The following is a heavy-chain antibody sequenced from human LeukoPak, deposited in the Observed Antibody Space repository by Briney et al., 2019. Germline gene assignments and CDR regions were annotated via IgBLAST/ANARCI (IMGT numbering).Heavy chain of an antibody. V-gene: IGHV5-51*01. CDR1: GYSFPNYW. D-gene: IGHD2-2*02. Sequence: GESLKISSKGSGYSFPNYWIGWVRQMPGKGLEWRGIIYPGDSHTRCSPSFQDQVTISVDKSISTAYLQWSTLKASDTAMYYCARGPYAYTSSATLGSYNWFDPWGQGSLVTVSS. CDR3: ARGPYAYTSSATLGSYNWFDP. J-gene: IGHJ5*02. CDR2: IYPGDSHT.